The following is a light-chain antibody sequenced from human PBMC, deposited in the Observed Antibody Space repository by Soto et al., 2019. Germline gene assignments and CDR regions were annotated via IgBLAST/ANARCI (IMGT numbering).Light chain of an antibody. V-gene: IGKV1-39*01. CDR3: QQTYSTLSIT. J-gene: IGKJ5*01. CDR2: AAS. Sequence: DIQMTQSPSSLSASVGDRVTITCRASESIARHLNWYQQKPGRAPKLLIYAASSLQNGVTSRFRGGGSGTDFTLTISNLQPEDFATYYCQQTYSTLSITFGPGTRLEIK. CDR1: ESIARH.